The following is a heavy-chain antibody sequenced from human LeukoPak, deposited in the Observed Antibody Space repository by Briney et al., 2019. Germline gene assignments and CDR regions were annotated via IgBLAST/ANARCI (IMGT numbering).Heavy chain of an antibody. CDR2: IKQDGSEK. V-gene: IGHV3-7*01. D-gene: IGHD2-21*01. Sequence: PTGGSLRLSCAASGFTFSSYWMNWVRQAPGKGLEWVANIKQDGSEKYYVDSVKGRFIISRDNAKNSLYLQMNSLRAEDTAVYYCARDHRGIYSPFDYWGQGTLVTVSS. CDR1: GFTFSSYW. J-gene: IGHJ4*02. CDR3: ARDHRGIYSPFDY.